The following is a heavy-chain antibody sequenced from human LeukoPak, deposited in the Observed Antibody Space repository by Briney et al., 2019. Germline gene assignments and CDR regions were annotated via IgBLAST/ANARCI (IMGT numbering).Heavy chain of an antibody. CDR2: IYTSGST. V-gene: IGHV4-61*02. D-gene: IGHD3-22*01. Sequence: KSSETLSLTCTVSGGSISSGSYYWSWIRQPAGKGLEWIGRIYTSGSTNYNPSLKSRVTISVDTSKNQFSLKLSSVTAADTAVYYCARDTPTDYYDSSGYYLSRWFDPWGQGTLVTVSS. CDR3: ARDTPTDYYDSSGYYLSRWFDP. J-gene: IGHJ5*02. CDR1: GGSISSGSYY.